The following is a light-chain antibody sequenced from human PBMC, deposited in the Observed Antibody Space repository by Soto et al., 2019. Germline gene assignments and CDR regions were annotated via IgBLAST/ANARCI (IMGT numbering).Light chain of an antibody. J-gene: IGKJ5*01. CDR3: QQSYGTPIT. CDR2: VAS. V-gene: IGKV1-39*01. Sequence: DIQLTQSPSSLSASVGDRVTIPCRASQSISRYLNWYEHKPGKAPNLLIYVASSLQSEVPSRVSGRGSGTDFTLTITSLQPADFETDYCQQSYGTPITFGQGTRLEIK. CDR1: QSISRY.